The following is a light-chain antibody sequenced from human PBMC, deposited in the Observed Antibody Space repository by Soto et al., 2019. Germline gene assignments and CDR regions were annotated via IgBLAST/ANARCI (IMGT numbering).Light chain of an antibody. Sequence: QSVLTQPPSASGTPGQRVTIFCSGSSSNIGSNTVNWYQQLPGTAPKLLISTNNQRPSGVPDRFSGSKSGTSASLAISGLQSEDEADYYCAAWDDSLNCPVFGGGTKLTVL. CDR3: AAWDDSLNCPV. J-gene: IGLJ3*02. CDR1: SSNIGSNT. V-gene: IGLV1-44*01. CDR2: TNN.